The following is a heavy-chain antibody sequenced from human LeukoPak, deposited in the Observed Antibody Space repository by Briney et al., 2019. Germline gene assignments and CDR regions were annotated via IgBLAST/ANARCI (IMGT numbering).Heavy chain of an antibody. J-gene: IGHJ4*02. CDR1: GFTFSSYS. Sequence: PGGSLRLSRAASGFTFSSYSMNWVRQAPGKGLEWVSSISSSSSYIYYADSVKGRFTISRDNAKNSLYLQMNSLRAEDTAVYCCVRPKAAAGPYDYWGQGTLVTVSS. V-gene: IGHV3-21*01. CDR3: VRPKAAAGPYDY. D-gene: IGHD6-13*01. CDR2: ISSSSSYI.